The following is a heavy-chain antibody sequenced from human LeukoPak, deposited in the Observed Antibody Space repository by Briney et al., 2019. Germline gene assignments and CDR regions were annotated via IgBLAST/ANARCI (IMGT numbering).Heavy chain of an antibody. Sequence: GGSLRLSCAASGFPFSSYWMSWVRQAPGKGLEWVANIREDGSDKFYSDSVKGRFTVSRDNGRNSVYLQMDRLRVEDTAIYYCARDNYGDYGYWGQGTLVTVSS. J-gene: IGHJ4*02. V-gene: IGHV3-7*01. CDR1: GFPFSSYW. CDR3: ARDNYGDYGY. CDR2: IREDGSDK. D-gene: IGHD4-17*01.